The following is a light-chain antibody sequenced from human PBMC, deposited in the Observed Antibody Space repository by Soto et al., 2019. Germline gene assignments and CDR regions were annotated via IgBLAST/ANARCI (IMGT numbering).Light chain of an antibody. J-gene: IGKJ5*01. CDR2: DTS. CDR1: QSFSSH. Sequence: EIVLTQSAGTLSLSPGERATLSCRSSQSFSSHLAWYHKKPGQAPTLLLYDTSTSATSIPPRFSSSGSGTEFTITTSSLQSEDFAVYYCQQYSNWPPITFGQGTRLEIK. CDR3: QQYSNWPPIT. V-gene: IGKV3-15*01.